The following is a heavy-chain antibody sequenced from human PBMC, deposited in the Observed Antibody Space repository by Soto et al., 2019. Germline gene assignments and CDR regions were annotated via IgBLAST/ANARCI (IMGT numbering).Heavy chain of an antibody. CDR1: GYTFTSYG. D-gene: IGHD3-22*01. Sequence: QVQLVQSGAEVKKPGASVKVSCKASGYTFTSYGISWVRQAPGQGLEWMGWISAYNGNTNYAQKLQGRVTMTTDTSTSTAYMELRSLRSDDTAVYYCVRVKIGYYYDSSGYLAGGYWGQGTLVTVSS. V-gene: IGHV1-18*01. CDR2: ISAYNGNT. CDR3: VRVKIGYYYDSSGYLAGGY. J-gene: IGHJ4*02.